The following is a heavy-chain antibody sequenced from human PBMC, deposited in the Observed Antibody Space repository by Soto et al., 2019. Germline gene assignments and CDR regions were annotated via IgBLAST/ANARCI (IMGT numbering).Heavy chain of an antibody. J-gene: IGHJ6*02. CDR3: ARERPPGGYYYGMDV. D-gene: IGHD3-10*01. V-gene: IGHV5-51*01. Sequence: GESLKISCKGSGYSFTSYWIGWVRQMPGKGLEWMGIIYPGDSDTRYSPSFQGQVTISADKSISTAYLQWSSLKASDTAMYYCARERPPGGYYYGMDVWGQGTTVTVSS. CDR2: IYPGDSDT. CDR1: GYSFTSYW.